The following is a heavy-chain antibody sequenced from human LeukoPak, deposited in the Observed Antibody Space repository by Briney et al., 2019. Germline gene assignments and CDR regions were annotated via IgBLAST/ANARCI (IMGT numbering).Heavy chain of an antibody. V-gene: IGHV4-4*07. CDR1: GASISDYY. CDR3: ARELGASSPRPLDS. CDR2: IDTNGST. Sequence: SETLSLTCIVSGASISDYYWSWIRQPAGKGLEWIGRIDTNGSTNYKPSLKSRLTMSVDTSKRQSSLSLTSVTAADTAVYYCARELGASSPRPLDSWGQGTLVTVSS. D-gene: IGHD1-26*01. J-gene: IGHJ4*02.